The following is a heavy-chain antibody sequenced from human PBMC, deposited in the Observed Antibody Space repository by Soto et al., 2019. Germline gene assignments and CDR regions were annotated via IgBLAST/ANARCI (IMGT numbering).Heavy chain of an antibody. CDR1: GFTFGSYS. CDR3: AKDGGYSYGPYDY. V-gene: IGHV3-48*01. Sequence: EVQLVESGGGLVQPGGSLRLSCAASGFTFGSYSMNWVRQAPGKGLEWVSYISSSSSTIYYADYVEGRFTISRDNAKNSLYLQMNSLRAEDTAVYYCAKDGGYSYGPYDYCGQGTLVTVSS. CDR2: ISSSSSTI. D-gene: IGHD5-18*01. J-gene: IGHJ4*02.